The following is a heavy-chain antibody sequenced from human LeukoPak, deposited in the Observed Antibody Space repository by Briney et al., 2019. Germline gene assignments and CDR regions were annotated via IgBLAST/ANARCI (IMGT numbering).Heavy chain of an antibody. J-gene: IGHJ4*02. CDR2: IIPIFGTT. V-gene: IGHV1-69*06. D-gene: IGHD3-22*01. CDR3: ATSYYYHSGDYYRTDY. CDR1: GGTFSNYA. Sequence: SVKVSCKASGGTFSNYAIRWVRQAPGQGLEWMGEIIPIFGTTNYAQKFQGRVTITADKSTSTAYMELSSLRSEDTAVYYCATSYYYHSGDYYRTDYWGQGTLVTVSS.